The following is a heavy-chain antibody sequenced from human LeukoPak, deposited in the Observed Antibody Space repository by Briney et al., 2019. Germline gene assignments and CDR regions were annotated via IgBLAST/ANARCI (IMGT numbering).Heavy chain of an antibody. CDR1: GGSISSGGYY. Sequence: SETLSLTCTVSGGSISSGGYYWSWIRQHPGKGLEWIGYIYYSGSTYYNPSLKSRVTISVDTSKNQFSLKLSSVTAADTAVYYCARDRVVMATTRSYWYFDLWGRGTLVTVSS. CDR2: IYYSGST. V-gene: IGHV4-31*03. J-gene: IGHJ2*01. CDR3: ARDRVVMATTRSYWYFDL. D-gene: IGHD5-24*01.